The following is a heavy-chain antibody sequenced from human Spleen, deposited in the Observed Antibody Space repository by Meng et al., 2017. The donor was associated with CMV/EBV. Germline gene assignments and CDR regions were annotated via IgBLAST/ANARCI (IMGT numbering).Heavy chain of an antibody. CDR2: ISGIVPGT. CDR1: GFTFSSYA. V-gene: IGHV3-23*01. D-gene: IGHD6-19*01. Sequence: GESLKISCATSGFTFSSYAMNWVRQAPGKGLDWVSTISGIVPGTCCADSVRGRFTISRDNSKNTLYLQMDSLRAEDTAVYYCAKVRGYSSGSDDYWGQGTLVTVSS. CDR3: AKVRGYSSGSDDY. J-gene: IGHJ4*02.